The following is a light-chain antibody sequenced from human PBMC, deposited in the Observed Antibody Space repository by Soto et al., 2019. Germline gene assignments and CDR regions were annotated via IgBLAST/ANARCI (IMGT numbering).Light chain of an antibody. CDR3: QQYNSYTWT. Sequence: DIQMTQSPSTLSASVGDRVTITCRASQGISSWLAWYQQKPGKAPKLLIYDASSLESGVPSRFSGSGSGTEFTLTISSLQPDDFATYYCQQYNSYTWTFGQGTKVDIK. CDR2: DAS. V-gene: IGKV1-5*01. CDR1: QGISSW. J-gene: IGKJ1*01.